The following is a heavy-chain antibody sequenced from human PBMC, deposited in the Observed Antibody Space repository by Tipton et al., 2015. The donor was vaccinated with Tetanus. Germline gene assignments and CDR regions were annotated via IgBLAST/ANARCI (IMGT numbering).Heavy chain of an antibody. CDR1: GYTFTGYY. V-gene: IGHV1-2*02. CDR3: ARDRGDYIYCGRDV. J-gene: IGHJ6*02. CDR2: IDPNSGGT. Sequence: QLVQSGAEVKKPGASVKVSCKASGYTFTGYYIYWVRQAPGQGLEWMGWIDPNSGGTVYAQKFQGRVTMTRDTSISTAYMELRSLRSDDPAVYYCARDRGDYIYCGRDVWGPGTTVTVS. D-gene: IGHD3-22*01.